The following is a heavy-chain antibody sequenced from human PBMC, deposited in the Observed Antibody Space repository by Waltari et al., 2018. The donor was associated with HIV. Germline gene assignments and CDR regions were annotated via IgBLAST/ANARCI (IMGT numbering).Heavy chain of an antibody. D-gene: IGHD3-22*01. CDR2: INPSSGGT. J-gene: IGHJ4*02. CDR3: ARYYYDTSGFRLLDY. CDR1: GYTFTDYY. V-gene: IGHV1-2*02. Sequence: QVQLVQSGADLKKPGASVKVSCKASGYTFTDYYIHWVRQAPVEGLEWMGWINPSSGGTDYAQRFQGRVTMSRDTSISTVYMELSRLTSDDAAVYFCARYYYDTSGFRLLDYWGQGTLITVSS.